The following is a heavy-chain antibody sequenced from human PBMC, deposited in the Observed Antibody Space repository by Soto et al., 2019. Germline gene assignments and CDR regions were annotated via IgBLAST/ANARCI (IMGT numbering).Heavy chain of an antibody. CDR3: AREIGGSGSYYSFGY. V-gene: IGHV1-18*04. CDR1: GYTFTSYG. CDR2: ISAYNGNT. D-gene: IGHD3-10*01. Sequence: ASVKVSCKASGYTFTSYGISWVRQAPGQGLEWMGWISAYNGNTNYAQKLQGRVTMTTDTSTSTAYMELRSPRSDDTAVYYCAREIGGSGSYYSFGYWGQGTLVTSPQ. J-gene: IGHJ4*02.